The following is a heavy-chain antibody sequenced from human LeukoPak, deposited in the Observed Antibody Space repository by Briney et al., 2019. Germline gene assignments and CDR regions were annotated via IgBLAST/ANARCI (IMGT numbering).Heavy chain of an antibody. D-gene: IGHD2-8*01. Sequence: PGGSLRLSCAASGFTFSSYGMHWVRQAPGKGLEWVEVISYDGSNKYYADSVKGRFTISRDNSKNTLYLQMNSLRAEDTAVYYCAKEGGDIVLMVYAFGSGHYFDYWGQGTLVTVSS. CDR2: ISYDGSNK. CDR1: GFTFSSYG. V-gene: IGHV3-30*18. CDR3: AKEGGDIVLMVYAFGSGHYFDY. J-gene: IGHJ4*02.